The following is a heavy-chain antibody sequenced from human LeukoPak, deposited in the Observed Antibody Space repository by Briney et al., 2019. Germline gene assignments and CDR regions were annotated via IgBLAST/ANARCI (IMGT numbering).Heavy chain of an antibody. CDR2: ISGSDDT. V-gene: IGHV3-23*01. Sequence: GGSLRLSCAASGFTFSSYAMSWVRQAPGKGLEWASAISGSDDTYYADSVKGRFTISRDNSKNTLYLQMNSLRAEDTAVYHCARGGLLPWYFDLWGRGTLVTVSS. CDR3: ARGGLLPWYFDL. CDR1: GFTFSSYA. J-gene: IGHJ2*01. D-gene: IGHD3-22*01.